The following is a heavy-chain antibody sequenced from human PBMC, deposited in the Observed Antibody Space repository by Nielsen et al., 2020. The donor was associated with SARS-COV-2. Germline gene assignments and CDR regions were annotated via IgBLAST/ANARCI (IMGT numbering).Heavy chain of an antibody. D-gene: IGHD3-10*01. Sequence: SETLSLTCTVSGGSISSSSYYWGWIRQPPGKGLEWIGSIYHSGSTYYNPSLKSRVTISVDRSKNQFSLKLSSVTAADTAVYYCARSSSGWFDPWGQGTLVTVSS. CDR3: ARSSSGWFDP. CDR2: IYHSGST. CDR1: GGSISSSSYY. V-gene: IGHV4-39*07. J-gene: IGHJ5*02.